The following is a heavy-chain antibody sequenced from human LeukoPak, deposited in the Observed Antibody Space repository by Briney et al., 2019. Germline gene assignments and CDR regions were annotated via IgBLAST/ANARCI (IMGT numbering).Heavy chain of an antibody. J-gene: IGHJ4*02. Sequence: GGSLRLSCEASGFTFDDYAMPWVRQAPGKGLDWVSGISWNSGSIGYADSVKGRFTISRDNAKNSLYLQMNSLRAEDTALYYCAKDPRPDYYDSSGLDYSGQGTLVTVSS. V-gene: IGHV3-9*01. CDR1: GFTFDDYA. CDR3: AKDPRPDYYDSSGLDY. D-gene: IGHD3-22*01. CDR2: ISWNSGSI.